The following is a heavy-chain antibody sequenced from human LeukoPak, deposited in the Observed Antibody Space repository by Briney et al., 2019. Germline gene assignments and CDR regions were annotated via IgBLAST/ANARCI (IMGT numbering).Heavy chain of an antibody. CDR2: IYHSGNT. J-gene: IGHJ6*03. CDR3: ARTEDYYDSSGYLMDV. D-gene: IGHD3-22*01. CDR1: GYSISSGYY. V-gene: IGHV4-38-2*02. Sequence: SETLSLTCTVSGYSISSGYYWGWIRQPPGKGLEWIGSIYHSGNTYYNPSLKSRVTISVDTSKNQFSLKLSSVTAADTAVYYCARTEDYYDSSGYLMDVWGKGTTVTVSS.